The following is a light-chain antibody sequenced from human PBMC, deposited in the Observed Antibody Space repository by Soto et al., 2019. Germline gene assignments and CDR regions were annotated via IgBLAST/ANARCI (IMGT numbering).Light chain of an antibody. CDR1: QGISSY. Sequence: DIQLTQSPSFLSASVGDRVTITCRASQGISSYLAWFQQKPGRAPNLLIYGASTLQSGVPSRFSGSGSGTDFTLTISNLQPEDFATYYCQQLNAYPLTFDQGTRLEIK. CDR3: QQLNAYPLT. J-gene: IGKJ5*01. CDR2: GAS. V-gene: IGKV1-9*01.